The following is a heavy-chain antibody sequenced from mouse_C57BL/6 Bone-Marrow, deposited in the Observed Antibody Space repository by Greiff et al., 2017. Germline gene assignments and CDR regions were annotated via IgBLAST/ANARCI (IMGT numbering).Heavy chain of an antibody. CDR2: ISNGGGST. CDR1: GFTFSDYY. Sequence: EVMLVESGGGLVQPGGSLKLSCAASGFTFSDYYMYWVRQTPEKRLEWVAYISNGGGSTYYPDTVKGRITISRDNAKNTLYLPMSRLKSEDTAMYYCARSYYSNYLDYWGQGTTLTGSS. V-gene: IGHV5-12*01. CDR3: ARSYYSNYLDY. J-gene: IGHJ2*01. D-gene: IGHD2-5*01.